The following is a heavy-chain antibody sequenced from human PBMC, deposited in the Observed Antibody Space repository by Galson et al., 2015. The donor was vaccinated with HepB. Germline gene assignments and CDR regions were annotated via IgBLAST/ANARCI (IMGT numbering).Heavy chain of an antibody. D-gene: IGHD6-13*01. J-gene: IGHJ6*02. V-gene: IGHV1-69*13. CDR3: ARDPRVGQLDHYYYYYGMDV. Sequence: SVKVSCKASGGTFSSYSISWVRQAPGQGLEWMGGIIPIFGTTNYAQKFQGRVSITADESTSTAYMELGSLRSEDTAVYYCARDPRVGQLDHYYYYYGMDVWGQGTTVTVSS. CDR2: IIPIFGTT. CDR1: GGTFSSYS.